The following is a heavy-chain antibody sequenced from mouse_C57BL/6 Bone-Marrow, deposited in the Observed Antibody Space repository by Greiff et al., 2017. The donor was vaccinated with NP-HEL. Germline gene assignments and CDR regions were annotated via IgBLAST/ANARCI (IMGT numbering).Heavy chain of an antibody. CDR3: ARQARRTGTGAMDY. D-gene: IGHD4-1*01. V-gene: IGHV5-6*01. J-gene: IGHJ4*01. Sequence: EVMLVESGGDLVKPGGSLKLSCAASGFTFSSYGMSWVRQTPDKRLEWVATISSGGSYTYYPDSVKGRFTISRDNAKNTLHLQMSSLKSEDTAMYYCARQARRTGTGAMDYWGQGTSVTVSS. CDR1: GFTFSSYG. CDR2: ISSGGSYT.